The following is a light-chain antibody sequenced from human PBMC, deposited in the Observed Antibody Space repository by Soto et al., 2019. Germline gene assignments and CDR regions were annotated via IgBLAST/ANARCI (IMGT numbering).Light chain of an antibody. CDR3: QQYGSSGT. J-gene: IGKJ1*01. CDR2: GAS. CDR1: QSASTN. Sequence: EIVMTRSPCTLSXXXXXXXXXXXRASQSASTNLAWYQQKPGQAPRLLIYGASTRATGVPARFSGSGSGTDFTLTISRLEPEDFAVYYCQQYGSSGTFGQGTKVDIK. V-gene: IGKV3-20*01.